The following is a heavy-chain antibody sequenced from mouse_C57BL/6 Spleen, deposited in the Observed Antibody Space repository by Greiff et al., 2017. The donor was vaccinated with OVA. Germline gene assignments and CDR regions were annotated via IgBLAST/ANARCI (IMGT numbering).Heavy chain of an antibody. V-gene: IGHV1-59*01. CDR1: GYTFTSYW. CDR3: ARMTGTWDFDV. Sequence: QVHVKQPGAELVRPGTSVKLSCKASGYTFTSYWMHWVKQRPGQGLEWIGVIDPSDSYTNYNQKFKGKATLTVDTSSSTAYMQLSSLTSEDSAVYYCARMTGTWDFDVWGTGTTVTVSS. J-gene: IGHJ1*03. CDR2: IDPSDSYT. D-gene: IGHD4-1*01.